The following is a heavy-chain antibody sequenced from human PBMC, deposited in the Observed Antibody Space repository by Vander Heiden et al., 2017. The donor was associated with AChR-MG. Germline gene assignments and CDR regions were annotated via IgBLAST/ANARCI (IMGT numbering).Heavy chain of an antibody. CDR2: INSYGSST. Sequence: EVQLVASGGGLVLPGGSLRLSCAASGFTFSSSWMHWVRQAPGKGLVWISRINSYGSSTSYANSVKGLFTISRDNAKNTLYLQMNSLRAEDTAVYYCARGDYDYYFDYWGHVTLVTVSS. J-gene: IGHJ4*01. CDR3: ARGDYDYYFDY. D-gene: IGHD3-16*01. V-gene: IGHV3-74*01. CDR1: GFTFSSSW.